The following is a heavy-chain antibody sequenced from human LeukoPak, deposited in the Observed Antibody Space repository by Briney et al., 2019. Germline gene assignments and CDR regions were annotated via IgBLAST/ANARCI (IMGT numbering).Heavy chain of an antibody. CDR1: GYTFTMNG. D-gene: IGHD2-2*03. CDR3: ATGYCSSTNCRIDY. Sequence: ASVKVSCKASGYTFTMNGISWVRQAPGQGLEWMGWISSYNGKTNYAQRLQGRVTMTTDTSTSTAYMELRSLRSDDTAVYYCATGYCSSTNCRIDYWGQGTLVSVSS. CDR2: ISSYNGKT. J-gene: IGHJ4*02. V-gene: IGHV1-18*01.